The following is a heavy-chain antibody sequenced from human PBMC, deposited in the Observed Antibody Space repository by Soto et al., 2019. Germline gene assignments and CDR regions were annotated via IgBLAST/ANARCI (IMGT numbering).Heavy chain of an antibody. CDR2: ISAYNGNT. D-gene: IGHD4-17*01. Sequence: ASVKVSCKASGYTFTSYGISWVRQAPGQGLEWMGWISAYNGNTNYAQKLQGRVTMTTDTSTNTAYMELRSLRSDDPALYYCAKLTTVTYYYYGMYVWGQGTTVTVSS. J-gene: IGHJ6*02. V-gene: IGHV1-18*01. CDR1: GYTFTSYG. CDR3: AKLTTVTYYYYGMYV.